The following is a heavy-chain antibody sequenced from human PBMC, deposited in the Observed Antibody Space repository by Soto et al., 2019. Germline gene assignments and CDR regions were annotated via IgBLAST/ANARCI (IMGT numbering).Heavy chain of an antibody. V-gene: IGHV3-11*01. CDR1: GFTFSDYY. D-gene: IGHD2-15*01. CDR2: ISSSGSTI. CDR3: ARGEELVAAPDIYYYYYGMDV. J-gene: IGHJ6*02. Sequence: QVQLVESGGGLVKPGGSLRLSCAASGFTFSDYYMSWIRQAPGKGLEWVSYISSSGSTIYYADSVKGRFTISRDNAKNSLYLQMNSLRAEETAVYYCARGEELVAAPDIYYYYYGMDVWGQGTTVTVSS.